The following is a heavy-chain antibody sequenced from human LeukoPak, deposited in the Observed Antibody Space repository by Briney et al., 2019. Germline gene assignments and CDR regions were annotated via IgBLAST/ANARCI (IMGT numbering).Heavy chain of an antibody. CDR2: ISYDGSNK. V-gene: IGHV3-30*18. J-gene: IGHJ4*02. Sequence: GGSLRLSCAASGFTFSSYGMHWVRQAPGKGLEWVAVISYDGSNKYYADSVKGRFTISRDNSKNTLYLQMNSLRAGDTAVYYCAKDKTAMAYYFDYWGQGTLVTVSS. CDR3: AKDKTAMAYYFDY. D-gene: IGHD5-18*01. CDR1: GFTFSSYG.